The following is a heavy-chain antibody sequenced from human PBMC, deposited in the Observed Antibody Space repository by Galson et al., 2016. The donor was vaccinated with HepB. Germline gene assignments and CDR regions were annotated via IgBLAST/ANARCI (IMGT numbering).Heavy chain of an antibody. D-gene: IGHD2-2*01. CDR1: GFNFRSYA. CDR2: ISARGDST. V-gene: IGHV3-23*01. Sequence: SLRLSCAVSGFNFRSYAMSWVRQAPGKGLQWVSGISARGDSTDYAGSVKGRFTISRDNSKNTLYLQMNSLRAEDTAVYYCGKGRTDCIGTSCYCVDHWGQRTLVPVSS. J-gene: IGHJ4*02. CDR3: GKGRTDCIGTSCYCVDH.